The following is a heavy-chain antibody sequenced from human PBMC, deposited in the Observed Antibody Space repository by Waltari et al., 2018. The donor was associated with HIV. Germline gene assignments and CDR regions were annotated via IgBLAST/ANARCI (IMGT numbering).Heavy chain of an antibody. V-gene: IGHV4-39*01. CDR3: ARHALRVGAAYWNFDL. J-gene: IGHJ2*01. Sequence: QLQLQESGTGLVKPSETLSLTCTVSGGSVSSSSYFWGWIRQPPGKGLEGVGRIYYTGRAYYNPSLKSRVTISVDTSKNQFSLKVTSVTAADTAVYYCARHALRVGAAYWNFDLWGRGTLVTVSS. CDR1: GGSVSSSSYF. CDR2: IYYTGRA. D-gene: IGHD1-26*01.